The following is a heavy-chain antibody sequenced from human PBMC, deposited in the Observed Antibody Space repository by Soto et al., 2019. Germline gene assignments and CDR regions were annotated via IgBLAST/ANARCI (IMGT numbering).Heavy chain of an antibody. CDR1: GFTFSSYA. CDR2: IDGSGDYP. CDR3: AREYYDFWRGSQNAFDI. Sequence: GGSLRLSCVASGFTFSSYAMSWVRQAPGKGLDWVSLIDGSGDYPYYADSVKGRFTISRDNSKNTLYLQMVSLIPEDTALYYCAREYYDFWRGSQNAFDIWGLGTMVTVSS. J-gene: IGHJ3*02. V-gene: IGHV3-23*01. D-gene: IGHD3-3*01.